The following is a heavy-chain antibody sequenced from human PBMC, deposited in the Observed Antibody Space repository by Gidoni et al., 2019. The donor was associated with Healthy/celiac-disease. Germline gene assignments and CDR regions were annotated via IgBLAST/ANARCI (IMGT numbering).Heavy chain of an antibody. J-gene: IGHJ6*02. CDR1: GGSISSYY. Sequence: QVQLQESGPGLVKPSETLSLTCTVSGGSISSYYWSWIRPPPGKGLEWIGRIYPSGSTNYNPSLKSRVTMSVDTSKNQFSLKLSSVTAADTAVYYCARAWGLRWSAADVWGQGTTVTVSS. CDR3: ARAWGLRWSAADV. CDR2: IYPSGST. D-gene: IGHD4-17*01. V-gene: IGHV4-4*07.